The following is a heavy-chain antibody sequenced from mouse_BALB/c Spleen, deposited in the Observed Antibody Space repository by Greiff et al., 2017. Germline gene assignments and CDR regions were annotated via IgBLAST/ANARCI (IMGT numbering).Heavy chain of an antibody. V-gene: IGHV1-7*01. D-gene: IGHD2-1*01. CDR2: INPSTGYT. Sequence: VQLQQSGAELAKPGASVKMSCKASGYTFTSYWMHWVKQRPGQGLEWIGYINPSTGYTEYNQKFKDKATLTADKSSSTAYMQLSSLTSEDSAVYYCARGGGNYPSWFAYCGQGTLVTVSA. CDR3: ARGGGNYPSWFAY. J-gene: IGHJ3*01. CDR1: GYTFTSYW.